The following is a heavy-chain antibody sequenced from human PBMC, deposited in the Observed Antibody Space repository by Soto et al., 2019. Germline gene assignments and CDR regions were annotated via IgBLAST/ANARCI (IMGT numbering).Heavy chain of an antibody. D-gene: IGHD4-17*01. CDR3: ARDRGVTTPNYYYGMDV. CDR1: GYTFTSYG. CDR2: ISAYNGNT. J-gene: IGHJ6*02. Sequence: ASVKVSCKASGYTFTSYGISWVRQAPGQGLEWMGWISAYNGNTNYAQKLQGRVTMTTDTSTSTAYMELRSLRSDDTAVYYCARDRGVTTPNYYYGMDVWGQGTTVTVS. V-gene: IGHV1-18*01.